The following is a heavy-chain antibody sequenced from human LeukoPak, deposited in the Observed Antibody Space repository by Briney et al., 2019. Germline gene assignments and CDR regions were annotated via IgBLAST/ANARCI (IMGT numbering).Heavy chain of an antibody. V-gene: IGHV4-61*03. CDR1: GDSVSSGLYY. CDR2: IYYSGST. CDR3: ARTPSRPYYYYYMDV. J-gene: IGHJ6*03. Sequence: PSETLSLTCTVSGDSVSSGLYYWSWIRQTPGKELGWIGWIYYSGSTNYNPSLKSRVTMSVDKSKDRFSLKLSSVTAADTAVYYCARTPSRPYYYYYMDVWSKGTTVTVSS.